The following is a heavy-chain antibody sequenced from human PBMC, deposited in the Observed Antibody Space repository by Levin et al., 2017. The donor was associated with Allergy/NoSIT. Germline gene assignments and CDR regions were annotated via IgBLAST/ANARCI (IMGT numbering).Heavy chain of an antibody. CDR1: GDSIGRYH. D-gene: IGHD1-1*01. J-gene: IGHJ6*03. CDR3: ARVYSWKVFRDSYYYMDV. V-gene: IGHV4-59*01. CDR2: INYSGSS. Sequence: SQTLSLTCTVSGDSIGRYHWSWIRQPPGKGLEWIGNINYSGSSNYNPSLKSRVTISVDTSKNQFSLKLSSVSAADTAIYYCARVYSWKVFRDSYYYMDVWGRGTTVTVSS.